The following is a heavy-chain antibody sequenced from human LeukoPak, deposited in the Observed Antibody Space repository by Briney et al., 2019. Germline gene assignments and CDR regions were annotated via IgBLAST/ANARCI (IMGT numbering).Heavy chain of an antibody. J-gene: IGHJ3*02. CDR1: GFTFGNFC. CDR3: AKDGPEGKRVFDI. D-gene: IGHD3/OR15-3a*01. Sequence: GRSLRLSSAASGFTFGNFCRHWVRQTPGKGRVWFSRINRDGSSTNYVDSVKGRFTISRDNAKNTLYMKMNSLRDEDTAVYYCAKDGPEGKRVFDIWGQGTMVTVSS. CDR2: INRDGSST. V-gene: IGHV3-74*01.